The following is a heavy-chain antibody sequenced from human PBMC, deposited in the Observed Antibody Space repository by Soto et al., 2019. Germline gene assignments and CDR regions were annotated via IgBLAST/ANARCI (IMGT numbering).Heavy chain of an antibody. CDR3: VRAGTAYHFDY. V-gene: IGHV3-72*01. CDR2: IRNKANSYTA. D-gene: IGHD3-9*01. CDR1: GFTFSDHY. J-gene: IGHJ4*02. Sequence: GGSLRLSCAASGFTFSDHYMDWVRQASGKGLEWVGRIRNKANSYTAEYAASVKGRFTISRDDSKNSLYLQMNGLKIEDTALYYCVRAGTAYHFDYWGQGSLVTVSS.